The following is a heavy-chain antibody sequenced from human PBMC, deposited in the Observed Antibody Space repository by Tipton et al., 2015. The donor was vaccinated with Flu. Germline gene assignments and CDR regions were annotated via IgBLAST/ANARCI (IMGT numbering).Heavy chain of an antibody. CDR3: ARDKRTFLKDTAMVTSFDY. CDR2: ISSSGSTI. Sequence: SLRLSCAASGFTFSSYEMNWVRQATGKGLEWVSYISSSGSTIYYADSVKGRFTISRDNAKNSLYLQMNSLRAEDTAVYYCARDKRTFLKDTAMVTSFDYWGQGTLVTVSS. D-gene: IGHD5-18*01. J-gene: IGHJ4*02. CDR1: GFTFSSYE. V-gene: IGHV3-48*03.